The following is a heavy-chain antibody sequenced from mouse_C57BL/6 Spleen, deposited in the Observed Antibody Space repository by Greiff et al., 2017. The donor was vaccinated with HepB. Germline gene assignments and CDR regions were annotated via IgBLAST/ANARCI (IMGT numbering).Heavy chain of an antibody. Sequence: VQLVESGAELMKPGASVKLSCMATGYTFTGYWIEWVKQRPGHGLEWIGEILPGSGSNNYNEKFKGKATFTADTSSNTDYMQISRLTTYDSSIYYCSTSCGSSFYYSMDYWGQGTSVTVSS. CDR3: STSCGSSFYYSMDY. J-gene: IGHJ4*01. CDR1: GYTFTGYW. CDR2: ILPGSGSN. V-gene: IGHV1-9*01. D-gene: IGHD1-1*01.